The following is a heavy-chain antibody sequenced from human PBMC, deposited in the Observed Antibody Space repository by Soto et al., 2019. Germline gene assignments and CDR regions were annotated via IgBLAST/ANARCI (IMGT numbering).Heavy chain of an antibody. CDR3: ARGGSLYCSFDL. V-gene: IGHV1-3*01. J-gene: IGHJ2*01. CDR2: INAGNGNT. CDR1: GYTFTSYA. D-gene: IGHD1-26*01. Sequence: QVQLVQSGAEVKKPGASVKVSCKASGYTFTSYAMHWVRQAPGQRLEWMGWINAGNGNTKYSQKFQGSVTITRDTSASTAYMELSSLRSEDTAVYYCARGGSLYCSFDLWGRGTLVTVSS.